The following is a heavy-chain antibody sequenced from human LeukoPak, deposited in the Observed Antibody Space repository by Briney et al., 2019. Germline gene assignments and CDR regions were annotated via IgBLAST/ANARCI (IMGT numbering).Heavy chain of an antibody. V-gene: IGHV3-43D*03. CDR3: AKDRPFPYGMDV. CDR2: ITWDGGSI. J-gene: IGHJ6*02. Sequence: GGSLRLSCAASGLTFGDFAMHWVRQAPGKGLEWVSFITWDGGSIYYADSVKGRFTISGDNSKDTLYLQMNSLRAEDTALYYCAKDRPFPYGMDVWGQGTTVTVSS. CDR1: GLTFGDFA.